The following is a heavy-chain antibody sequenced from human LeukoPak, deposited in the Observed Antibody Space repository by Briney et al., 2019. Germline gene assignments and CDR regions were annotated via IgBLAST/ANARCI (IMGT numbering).Heavy chain of an antibody. CDR2: ISSSGSTI. D-gene: IGHD3-10*01. J-gene: IGHJ6*03. Sequence: GGSLRLSCAASGFTFSSYEMNWVRQAPGKGLEWISYISSSGSTIYYADSVKGRFTISRDNAKNSLYLQMNSLRAEDTALYYCARRIGVYYYYMDVWGKGTTVTVSS. V-gene: IGHV3-48*03. CDR1: GFTFSSYE. CDR3: ARRIGVYYYYMDV.